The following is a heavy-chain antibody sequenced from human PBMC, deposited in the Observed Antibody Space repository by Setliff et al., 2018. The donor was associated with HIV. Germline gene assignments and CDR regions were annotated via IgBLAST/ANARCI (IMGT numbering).Heavy chain of an antibody. CDR2: IGHSGDI. CDR1: GYSISSGYI. V-gene: IGHV4-38-2*02. D-gene: IGHD2-21*02. Sequence: SETLSLTCSVSGYSISSGYIWGWIRQPPGKGLEWIGNIGHSGDINYNPSLKSRLSISRDTSKNQVSLKLSSVTATDTAVYYCARDLGHGGDSDYWGQGTLVTVSS. J-gene: IGHJ4*02. CDR3: ARDLGHGGDSDY.